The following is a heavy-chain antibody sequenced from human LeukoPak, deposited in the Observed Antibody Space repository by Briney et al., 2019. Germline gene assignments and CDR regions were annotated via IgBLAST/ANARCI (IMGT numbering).Heavy chain of an antibody. J-gene: IGHJ6*03. CDR1: GYTFTGYY. V-gene: IGHV1-2*02. Sequence: ASVKVSCKASGYTFTGYYMHWVRQAPGHGLEWMGWTNPNSGGTNYAQKFQGRVTMTRDTSISTAYMELSRLRSDDTAVYYCARDPSGSYLPYYYYMDVWGKGTTVTISS. D-gene: IGHD1-26*01. CDR2: TNPNSGGT. CDR3: ARDPSGSYLPYYYYMDV.